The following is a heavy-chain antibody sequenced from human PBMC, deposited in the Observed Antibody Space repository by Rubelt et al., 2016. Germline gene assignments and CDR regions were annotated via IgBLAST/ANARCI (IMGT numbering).Heavy chain of an antibody. V-gene: IGHV4-59*01. D-gene: IGHD2-8*01. CDR1: GGSISSYY. CDR2: IYYSGST. J-gene: IGHJ4*02. CDR3: AGGKNAMEYDTFDY. Sequence: QVQLQESGPGLVKPSETLSLTCTVSGGSISSYYLNWIRQPPGKGLEWIGYIYYSGSTSYNPSLKSRVTMSLDTSKNQFSGKVMAVTAVDRSGYYWAGGKNAMEYDTFDYWGQGSLVIVSS.